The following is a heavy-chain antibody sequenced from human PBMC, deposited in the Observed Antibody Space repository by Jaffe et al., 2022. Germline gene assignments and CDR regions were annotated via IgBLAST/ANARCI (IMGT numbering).Heavy chain of an antibody. CDR3: ARDLRGDYDYIWGSYRMSQFDY. Sequence: QVQLVQSGAEVKKPGASVKVSCKASGYTFTSYGISWVRQAPGQGLEWMGWISAYNGNTNYAQKLQGRVTMTTDTSTSTAYMELRSLRSDDTAVYYCARDLRGDYDYIWGSYRMSQFDYWGQGTLVTVSS. CDR1: GYTFTSYG. J-gene: IGHJ4*02. D-gene: IGHD3-16*02. V-gene: IGHV1-18*01. CDR2: ISAYNGNT.